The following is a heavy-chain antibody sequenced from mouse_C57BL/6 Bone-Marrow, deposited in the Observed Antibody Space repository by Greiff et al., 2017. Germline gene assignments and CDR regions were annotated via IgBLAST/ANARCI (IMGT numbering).Heavy chain of an antibody. D-gene: IGHD2-3*01. Sequence: VKLVESGAELVKPGASVKMSCKASGYTFTTYPIEWMKQTHGKSLEWIGNFHTYNDDTKYNEKFKGKATLTVEKSYSTVYLELSRLTSDYTAVYYCARRDDGYWYCDVWGTGTTVTVSA. CDR1: GYTFTTYP. CDR2: FHTYNDDT. J-gene: IGHJ1*03. V-gene: IGHV1-47*01. CDR3: ARRDDGYWYCDV.